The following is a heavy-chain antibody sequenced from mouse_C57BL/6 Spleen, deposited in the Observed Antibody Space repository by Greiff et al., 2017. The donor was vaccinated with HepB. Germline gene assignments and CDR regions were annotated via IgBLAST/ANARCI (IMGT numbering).Heavy chain of an antibody. CDR2: ISSGSSTI. Sequence: EVKVVESGGGLVKPGGSLKLSCAASGFTFSDYGMHWVRQAPEKGLEWVAYISSGSSTIYYADTVKGRFTISRDNAKNTLFLQMTSLRSEDTAMYYCARELRSPWGQGTTLTVSS. J-gene: IGHJ2*01. CDR3: ARELRSP. V-gene: IGHV5-17*01. CDR1: GFTFSDYG. D-gene: IGHD1-1*01.